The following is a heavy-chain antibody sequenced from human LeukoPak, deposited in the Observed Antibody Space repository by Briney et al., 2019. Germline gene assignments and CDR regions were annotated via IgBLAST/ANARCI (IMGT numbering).Heavy chain of an antibody. CDR1: GLSFSRYG. CDR2: ISYDGSNK. D-gene: IGHD3-22*01. Sequence: PGGTLRLSCAACGLSFSRYGMHWVREAQGKGMHWEPVISYDGSNKYCADSVRGRFTISRDSSKNTLYLQMNSLRAEDTAVYYCAKDHYYDSSAFDYWGQGTLVTV. V-gene: IGHV3-30*18. J-gene: IGHJ4*02. CDR3: AKDHYYDSSAFDY.